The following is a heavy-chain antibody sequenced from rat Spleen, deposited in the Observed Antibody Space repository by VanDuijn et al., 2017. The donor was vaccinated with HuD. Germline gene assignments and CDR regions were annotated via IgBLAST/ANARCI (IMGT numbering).Heavy chain of an antibody. CDR2: ISSDGSTT. J-gene: IGHJ2*01. D-gene: IGHD1-11*01. CDR1: GITFTNYW. CDR3: TYDFDY. Sequence: EVQLVESGGGLVQPGGSLKLSCVASGITFTNYWMTWIRQAPAKGLEWVATISSDGSTTYYRDSVKGRFTISRDNAKSTLYLQMDSLRSEDTATYYCTYDFDYWGQGVMVTVSS. V-gene: IGHV5-31*01.